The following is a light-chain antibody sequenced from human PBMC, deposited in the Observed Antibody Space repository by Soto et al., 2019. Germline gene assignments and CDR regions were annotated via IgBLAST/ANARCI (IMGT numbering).Light chain of an antibody. CDR2: SNN. Sequence: QSVLTQPPSASGTPGQRVTISCSGSSSNIGSNYVYWYQQLPGTAPKLLIYSNNQRPSGVPDRFSGSKSGTSASLAISGLRSEDEADYYCQSYDNSLSGSGVFGTGTKFTVL. V-gene: IGLV1-47*02. J-gene: IGLJ1*01. CDR3: QSYDNSLSGSGV. CDR1: SSNIGSNY.